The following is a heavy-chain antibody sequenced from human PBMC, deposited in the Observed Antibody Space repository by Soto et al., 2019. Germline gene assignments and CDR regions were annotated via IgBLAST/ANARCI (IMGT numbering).Heavy chain of an antibody. V-gene: IGHV2-5*02. CDR3: AHRILRTVFGLVTTTAIYFDF. D-gene: IGHD3-3*01. CDR2: IYWDEDK. Sequence: QITLNESGPTVVKPAETLTLTCTFSGFSLTTSGVGVGWIRQSPGKAPEWLALIYWDEDKRYSASLKRRLTITKDTSKNQVVLTMASVDPADTATYYCAHRILRTVFGLVTTTAIYFDFWGQGTPVVVSS. J-gene: IGHJ4*02. CDR1: GFSLTTSGVG.